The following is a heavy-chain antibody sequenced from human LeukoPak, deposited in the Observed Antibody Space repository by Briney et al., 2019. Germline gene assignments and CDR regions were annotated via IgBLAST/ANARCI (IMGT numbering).Heavy chain of an antibody. Sequence: GGSLRLSCAASGFTFSSYGMHWVRQAPGKGLEWVAFIRYDGSNKYYADSVKGRFTISRDNSKNTLYLQMNSLRAEDTAMYYCAKDYYSSVVVVPAADYWGQGTLVTVSS. CDR1: GFTFSSYG. V-gene: IGHV3-30*02. J-gene: IGHJ4*02. CDR2: IRYDGSNK. CDR3: AKDYYSSVVVVPAADY. D-gene: IGHD2-2*01.